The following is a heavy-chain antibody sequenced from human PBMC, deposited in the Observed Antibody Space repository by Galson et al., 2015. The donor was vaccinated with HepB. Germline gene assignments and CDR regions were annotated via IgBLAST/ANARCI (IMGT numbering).Heavy chain of an antibody. CDR1: GYTFTSYG. J-gene: IGHJ4*01. CDR3: ARVGNSVWGSYRAGAFLY. D-gene: IGHD3-16*02. Sequence: SVKVSCKASGYTFTSYGISWVRQAPGQGLEWMGIINPSGGSTSYAQKFQGRVTMTRDTSTSTVYMELSSLRSEDTAVYYCARVGNSVWGSYRAGAFLYSGPGTLVTASS. V-gene: IGHV1-46*01. CDR2: INPSGGST.